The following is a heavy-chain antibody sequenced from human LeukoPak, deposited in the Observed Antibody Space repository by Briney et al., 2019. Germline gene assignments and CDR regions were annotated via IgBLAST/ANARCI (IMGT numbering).Heavy chain of an antibody. D-gene: IGHD5-18*01. Sequence: PGGSLRPSCEASGFTVRNNYMTWVRQAPGKGLEWVSVIYSGGGTYYADSVKDRFTISRDNSKNTLFLQMNSLRVEDSAVYYCTRVFAYSYGDFDNWGQGTLVAVSS. CDR1: GFTVRNNY. J-gene: IGHJ4*02. V-gene: IGHV3-66*01. CDR3: TRVFAYSYGDFDN. CDR2: IYSGGGT.